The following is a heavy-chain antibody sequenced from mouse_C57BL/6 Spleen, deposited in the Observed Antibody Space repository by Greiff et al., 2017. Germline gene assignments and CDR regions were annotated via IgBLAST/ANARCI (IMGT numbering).Heavy chain of an antibody. J-gene: IGHJ3*01. CDR2: IDPSDSDT. D-gene: IGHD2-4*01. V-gene: IGHV1-52*01. CDR1: GYTFTSYW. CDR3: SREENYEGFAY. Sequence: QVQLQQPGAELVRPGSSVKLSCKASGYTFTSYWMPWVKQRPIQGLEWIGNIDPSDSDTHYNQKFKDKATLTVDKSSSTAYMQLSSLTSEDSAVYYCSREENYEGFAYWGQGTLVTVAA.